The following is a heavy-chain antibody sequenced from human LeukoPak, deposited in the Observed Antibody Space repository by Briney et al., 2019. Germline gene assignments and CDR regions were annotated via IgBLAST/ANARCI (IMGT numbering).Heavy chain of an antibody. J-gene: IGHJ3*02. CDR2: MNPNSGNT. D-gene: IGHD3-9*01. CDR3: ATSVLRYFDWLGDDAFDI. V-gene: IGHV1-8*03. Sequence: ASVKVSCKASGYTFTSYDINWVRQATGQGLEWMGWMNPNSGNTGYAQKVQGRVTITSNTSISTAYMELRSLRSEDTAVYYCATSVLRYFDWLGDDAFDIWGQGTMVTVSS. CDR1: GYTFTSYD.